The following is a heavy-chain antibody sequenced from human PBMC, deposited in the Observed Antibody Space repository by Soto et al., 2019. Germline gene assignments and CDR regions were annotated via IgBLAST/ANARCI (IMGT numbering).Heavy chain of an antibody. J-gene: IGHJ6*02. CDR2: IKTNTEGGTT. D-gene: IGHD2-15*01. CDR3: TTGSVEGV. V-gene: IGHV3-15*07. CDR1: GLTISNAW. Sequence: EVQLVESGGGFIYPGGSLRLSCAASGLTISNAWMNWVRQAPGKGLEWVGRIKTNTEGGTTDYAAAVKGRFTVSRDDSKNTLDLQMNSLKTDDTAVYYCTTGSVEGVWGQGTTVTGSS.